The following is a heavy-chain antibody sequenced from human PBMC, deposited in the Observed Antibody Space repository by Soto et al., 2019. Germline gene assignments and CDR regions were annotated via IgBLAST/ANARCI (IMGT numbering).Heavy chain of an antibody. D-gene: IGHD2-21*02. Sequence: PGGSLRLSCAASGFTFSSYAMHWVRQAPGKGLEWVAVISYDGSNKYYADSVKGRFTISRDNSKNTLYLQMNSLRAEDTAVYYCARDVIGGDSGYGIDVWGQGTTVTVSS. V-gene: IGHV3-30-3*01. CDR1: GFTFSSYA. CDR3: ARDVIGGDSGYGIDV. CDR2: ISYDGSNK. J-gene: IGHJ6*02.